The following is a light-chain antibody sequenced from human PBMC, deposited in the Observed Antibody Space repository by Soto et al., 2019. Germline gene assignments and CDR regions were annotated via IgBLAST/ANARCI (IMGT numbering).Light chain of an antibody. J-gene: IGKJ2*01. CDR2: GAS. Sequence: EIVMTQSPVTLSVSPGERASLSARASQGFATTLAWYQQRPGQAHRLLIYGASTRATGIPARFSGSGSGTEFTLTISSLQSEDFAVYYCQHHDAWPYTFGQGTKLEIK. V-gene: IGKV3-15*01. CDR3: QHHDAWPYT. CDR1: QGFATT.